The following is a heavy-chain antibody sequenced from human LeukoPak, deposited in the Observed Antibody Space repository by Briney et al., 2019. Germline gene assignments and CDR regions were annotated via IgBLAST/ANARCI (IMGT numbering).Heavy chain of an antibody. V-gene: IGHV4-61*02. J-gene: IGHJ5*02. CDR2: IYTSGST. D-gene: IGHD3-9*01. Sequence: PSETLSLTCAVSGGSISSSNWWSWIRQPAGKGLEWIGRIYTSGSTNYNPSLKSRVTISVDTSKNQFSLKLSSVTAADTAVYYCARERYFDWLLYIGEVNWFDPWGQGTLVTVSS. CDR1: GGSISSSNW. CDR3: ARERYFDWLLYIGEVNWFDP.